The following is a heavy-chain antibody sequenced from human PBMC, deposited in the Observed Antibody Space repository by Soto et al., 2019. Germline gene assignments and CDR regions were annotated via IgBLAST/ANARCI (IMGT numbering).Heavy chain of an antibody. J-gene: IGHJ4*02. Sequence: ASVKVSCKASGYTFTSYDISWVRQATGQGLEWMGWMSPNSGNTGYAQKFQGRVTMTRNTSISTAYMELSSLRSEDTAVYYCAILGDCSGGGCYTWGQGTMGTVSA. CDR3: AILGDCSGGGCYT. D-gene: IGHD2-15*01. CDR1: GYTFTSYD. CDR2: MSPNSGNT. V-gene: IGHV1-8*01.